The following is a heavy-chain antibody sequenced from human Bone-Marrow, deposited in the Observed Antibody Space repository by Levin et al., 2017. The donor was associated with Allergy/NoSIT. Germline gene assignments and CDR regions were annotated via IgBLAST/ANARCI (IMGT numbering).Heavy chain of an antibody. CDR1: GFVFSTFA. Sequence: PSETLSLTCAASGFVFSTFAMSWVRQAPGKGLEWVSAISGSGSTTYYADSVKGRFTISRDNSKNTLYLQINSLRAEDTGVYFCAQDRHVAVSLFHIWGQGTTVIVSS. D-gene: IGHD3-16*01. CDR3: AQDRHVAVSLFHI. J-gene: IGHJ3*02. V-gene: IGHV3-23*01. CDR2: ISGSGSTT.